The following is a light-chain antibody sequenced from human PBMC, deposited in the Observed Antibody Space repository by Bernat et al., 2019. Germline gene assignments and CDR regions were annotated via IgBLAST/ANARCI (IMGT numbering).Light chain of an antibody. V-gene: IGLV2-14*03. CDR1: DSGVGGHYY. Sequence: QSALGQPASVSGSPGQSITISCTGSDSGVGGHYYVSWYQQHPGKAPKLLMYDVTIRPSRVSNRFSGSRSGNTASLTISDLQSEDEAYYYCSSYATSGTCVFGTGTKVTVL. CDR3: SSYATSGTCV. CDR2: DVT. J-gene: IGLJ1*01.